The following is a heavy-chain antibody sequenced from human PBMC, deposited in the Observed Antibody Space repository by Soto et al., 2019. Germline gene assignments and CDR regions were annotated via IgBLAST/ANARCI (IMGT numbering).Heavy chain of an antibody. CDR2: VSGYNGNT. Sequence: ASVKVSCKASGYRFTSNGISWVRQAPGQGLEWMGWVSGYNGNTHYAQKFQGRITMTTDKSTSTAYMELRSLTSDDTAVYYFARLSPSWAVNTYYYPKNYFDYWARGTMVTVSS. D-gene: IGHD1-26*01. J-gene: IGHJ4*02. CDR1: GYRFTSNG. V-gene: IGHV1-18*01. CDR3: ARLSPSWAVNTYYYPKNYFDY.